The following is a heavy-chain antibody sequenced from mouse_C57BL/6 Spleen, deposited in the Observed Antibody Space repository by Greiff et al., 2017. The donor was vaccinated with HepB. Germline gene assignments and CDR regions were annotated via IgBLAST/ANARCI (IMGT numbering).Heavy chain of an antibody. D-gene: IGHD4-1*01. CDR3: ARGITGSYAMDY. J-gene: IGHJ4*01. Sequence: SGPELVKPGASVKISCKASGYAFSRSWMNWVKQRPGKGLEWIGRIYPGDGDTNYNGKFKGKATLTADKSSSTAYMQLSSLTSEDSAVYFCARGITGSYAMDYWGQGTSVTVSS. V-gene: IGHV1-82*01. CDR1: GYAFSRSW. CDR2: IYPGDGDT.